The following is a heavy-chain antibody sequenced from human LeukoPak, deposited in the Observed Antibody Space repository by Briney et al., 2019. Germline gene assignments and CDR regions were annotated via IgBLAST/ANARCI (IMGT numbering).Heavy chain of an antibody. CDR1: GGSFSGYY. D-gene: IGHD3-16*01. V-gene: IGHV4-34*01. CDR2: INRSGST. J-gene: IGHJ4*02. Sequence: PSETLSLTCAVYGGSFSGYYWSWIRQPPGKGLEWIGEINRSGSTNYNASLKSRVTISVDTSKNQFSLKLSSVTAADTAVYYCARGLLGGSGYFDYWGQGTLVAVSS. CDR3: ARGLLGGSGYFDY.